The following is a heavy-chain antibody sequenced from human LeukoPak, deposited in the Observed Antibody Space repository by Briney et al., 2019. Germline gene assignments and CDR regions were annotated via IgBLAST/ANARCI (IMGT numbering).Heavy chain of an antibody. CDR1: GGSVSSYY. Sequence: SETLSLTCTVCGGSVSSYYWSCIRQPAGKGLEWIGRIYTSGNTNYNPSLKSRVTMSVDTSKNQLSLKLSSVTAADTAVYYCARDSNFGVFDPWGQGTLVTVSS. D-gene: IGHD3-10*01. CDR2: IYTSGNT. V-gene: IGHV4-4*07. J-gene: IGHJ5*02. CDR3: ARDSNFGVFDP.